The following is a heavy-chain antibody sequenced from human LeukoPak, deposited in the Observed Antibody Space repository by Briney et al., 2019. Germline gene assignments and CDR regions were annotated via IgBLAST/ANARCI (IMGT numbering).Heavy chain of an antibody. Sequence: PSGTLSLTCAVSGGSISSSNWWSWVRQPPGKGLEWIGEIYHSGSTNYNPSLKSRVTISVDKSKNQFSLKLSSVTAADTAVYYCARDLGLGYCSGGSCYQNWFDPWGQGTLVTVSS. CDR3: ARDLGLGYCSGGSCYQNWFDP. V-gene: IGHV4-4*02. D-gene: IGHD2-15*01. CDR2: IYHSGST. CDR1: GGSISSSNW. J-gene: IGHJ5*02.